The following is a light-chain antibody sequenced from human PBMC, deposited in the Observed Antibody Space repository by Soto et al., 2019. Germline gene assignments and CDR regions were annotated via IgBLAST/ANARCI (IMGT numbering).Light chain of an antibody. J-gene: IGKJ3*01. CDR1: QSINNY. CDR3: QQCYIAGT. V-gene: IGKV1-39*01. Sequence: DIKMTQSPSSLSASVGDRVTITCRASQSINNYLNWYQQKPGKAPKLLIYGASSLQSGVPSRFSGSGSGTDFTLTISSLQLEDFATYYCQQCYIAGTFCPGTKVDI. CDR2: GAS.